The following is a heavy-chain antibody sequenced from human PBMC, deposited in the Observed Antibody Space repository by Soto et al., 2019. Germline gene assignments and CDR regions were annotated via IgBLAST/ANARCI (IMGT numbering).Heavy chain of an antibody. CDR3: ARNKPGVIIVVISDC. V-gene: IGHV3-23*01. J-gene: IGHJ4*02. CDR1: GFTFSSYA. Sequence: EVQLLESGGGLVQPGGSLRLSCAASGFTFSSYAMSWVRQAPGKGLEWVSSISDSGGSTYYADSVKGRFTISRDNSKNTLYLQMNSLRADDTAVYYCARNKPGVIIVVISDCWGQGTLVTVSS. CDR2: ISDSGGST. D-gene: IGHD3-22*01.